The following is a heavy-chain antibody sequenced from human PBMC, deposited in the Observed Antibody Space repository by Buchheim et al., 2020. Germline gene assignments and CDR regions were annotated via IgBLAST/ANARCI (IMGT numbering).Heavy chain of an antibody. J-gene: IGHJ2*01. V-gene: IGHV3-30*18. CDR1: GFTFSSYG. D-gene: IGHD2-15*01. CDR2: ISYDGSNK. Sequence: QVQLVESGGGVVQPGRSLRLSCAASGFTFSSYGMHWVRQAPGKGLEWVAVISYDGSNKYYADSVKGRFTISRDHSKNKLYLQMNSLRAEDTAVYYCAKDGLYCSGGSCYHNWYFDLWGRGTL. CDR3: AKDGLYCSGGSCYHNWYFDL.